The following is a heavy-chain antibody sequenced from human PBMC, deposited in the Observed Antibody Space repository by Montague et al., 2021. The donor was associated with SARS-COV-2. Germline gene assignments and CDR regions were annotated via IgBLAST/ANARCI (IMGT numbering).Heavy chain of an antibody. D-gene: IGHD2-21*01. Sequence: SETLSLTCAVLVAWYRGSYRSRTRLHPGHGMEWYADINHSGSTNYNPSLKSRVTISVDTSKNQFSLKLSSVTAADTAVYYCAREVRGRIVVVIAIPYYYFDYWGQGTLVTVSS. CDR3: AREVRGRIVVVIAIPYYYFDY. V-gene: IGHV4-34*01. CDR1: VAWYRGSY. J-gene: IGHJ4*02. CDR2: INHSGST.